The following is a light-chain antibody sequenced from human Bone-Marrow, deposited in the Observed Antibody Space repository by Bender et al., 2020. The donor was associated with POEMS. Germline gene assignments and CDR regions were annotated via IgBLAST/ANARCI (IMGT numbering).Light chain of an antibody. CDR3: SSSAGSKNLV. CDR2: EVS. J-gene: IGLJ3*02. CDR1: TRDVGPYNY. Sequence: QSALTQPPSASGSLGQSVTISCTGTTRDVGPYNYVSWYRQHPGKAPRLLIFEVSKRPSGVPDRFSGSKSGNTASLTVSGLQAEDEADYYCSSSAGSKNLVFGGGTMLTVL. V-gene: IGLV2-8*01.